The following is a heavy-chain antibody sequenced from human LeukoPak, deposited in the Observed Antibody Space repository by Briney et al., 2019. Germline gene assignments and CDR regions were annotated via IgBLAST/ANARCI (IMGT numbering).Heavy chain of an antibody. Sequence: SETLSLTCTVSGGSISSYYWSWIRQPPGKGLEWIGYIYYSGSTNYNPSLKSRVTISVDTSKNQFSLKLSSVTAADTAVYYCARVWFGELLGFPDYWGQGTLVTVSS. D-gene: IGHD3-10*01. CDR3: ARVWFGELLGFPDY. V-gene: IGHV4-59*08. CDR1: GGSISSYY. CDR2: IYYSGST. J-gene: IGHJ4*02.